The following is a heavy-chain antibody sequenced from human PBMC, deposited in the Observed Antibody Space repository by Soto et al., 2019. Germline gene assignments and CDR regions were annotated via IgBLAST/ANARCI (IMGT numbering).Heavy chain of an antibody. CDR2: ISFEGSHK. V-gene: IGHV3-30-3*01. Sequence: QVQLVESGGGVVQPGRSLTLSCEASGFPIRNNAIHWVRQAPGKGLEWVAVISFEGSHKYYADSVKGRFTVSRDNSKNTVSLQMDRLTSEDSSLYYCVRAAGIAAAGSSQGVLWGQGTRVTVSS. CDR1: GFPIRNNA. D-gene: IGHD6-13*01. CDR3: VRAAGIAAAGSSQGVL. J-gene: IGHJ4*02.